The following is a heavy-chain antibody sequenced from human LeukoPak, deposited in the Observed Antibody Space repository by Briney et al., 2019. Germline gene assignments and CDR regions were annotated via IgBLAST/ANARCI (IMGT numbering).Heavy chain of an antibody. CDR1: GGSISSGSYY. Sequence: SETLSLTCTVSGGSISSGSYYWGWIRQPPGKGLEWIGSIYHSGSTYYNPSLKSRVTISVDTSKNQFSLKLSSVTAADTAVYYCARIDGGYSTQTPRWFDPWGQGTLVTVSS. V-gene: IGHV4-39*07. D-gene: IGHD2-2*01. CDR2: IYHSGST. J-gene: IGHJ5*02. CDR3: ARIDGGYSTQTPRWFDP.